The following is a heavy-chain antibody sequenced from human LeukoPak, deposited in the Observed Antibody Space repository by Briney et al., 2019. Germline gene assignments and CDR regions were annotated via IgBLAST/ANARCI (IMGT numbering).Heavy chain of an antibody. CDR3: VRQHSNYDIFTGYYTGSRLPDY. CDR1: GYTFTGYY. Sequence: GASVKVSCKASGYTFTGYYMHWVRQAPGQRLEWMGWINAGNGNTKYSQKFQGRVTISGDTSGRTAYMGGGSLRSEDTADYYCVRQHSNYDIFTGYYTGSRLPDYWGQGTLVTVSS. D-gene: IGHD3-9*01. CDR2: INAGNGNT. J-gene: IGHJ4*02. V-gene: IGHV1-3*01.